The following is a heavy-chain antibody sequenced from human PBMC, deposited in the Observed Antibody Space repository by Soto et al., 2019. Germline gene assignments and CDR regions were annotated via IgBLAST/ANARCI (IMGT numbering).Heavy chain of an antibody. V-gene: IGHV3-30-3*01. J-gene: IGHJ4*02. CDR2: ISYDGSNK. Sequence: QVQLVESGGGVVQPGRSLRLSCAASGFTFSSYAMHWVRQAPGKGLERVAVISYDGSNKYYADSVKGRFTISRDNSKNTLYLQMNSLRAEDTAVYYCARGRGTVVTPGYFDYWGQGTLVTVSS. D-gene: IGHD2-21*02. CDR3: ARGRGTVVTPGYFDY. CDR1: GFTFSSYA.